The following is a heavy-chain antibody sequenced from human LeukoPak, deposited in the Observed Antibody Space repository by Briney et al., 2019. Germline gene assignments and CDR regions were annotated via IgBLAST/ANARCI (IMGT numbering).Heavy chain of an antibody. CDR2: ISAKNGNT. V-gene: IGHV1-18*01. J-gene: IGHJ5*02. CDR1: GFTFTDYG. D-gene: IGHD5-18*01. Sequence: GASVKVSCKASGFTFTDYGISWVRQAPGQGLEWMGWISAKNGNTNYVQKFQGRVTMTTDTSMTTAYMELRSLRYDDTAVYYCATTKSPMVTCFDPWGQGTLVTVSS. CDR3: ATTKSPMVTCFDP.